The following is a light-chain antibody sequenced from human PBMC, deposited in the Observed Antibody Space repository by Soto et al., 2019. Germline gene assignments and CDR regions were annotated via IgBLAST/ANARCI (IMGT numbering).Light chain of an antibody. CDR3: SSYAGSNNYV. CDR1: SSDVGGYNY. Sequence: QSVLTQPPSASGSPGQSVTISCTGTSSDVGGYNYVSWYQQHPGKGPKLMIYEVSKRPSGVPDRFSGSKSGNTASLTVSGLQAEDEADYYCSSYAGSNNYVFGTGTKLT. V-gene: IGLV2-8*01. CDR2: EVS. J-gene: IGLJ1*01.